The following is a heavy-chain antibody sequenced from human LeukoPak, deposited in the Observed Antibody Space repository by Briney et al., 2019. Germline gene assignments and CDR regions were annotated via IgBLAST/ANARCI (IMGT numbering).Heavy chain of an antibody. CDR1: GFTLGSYW. CDR2: ISTSSSYI. V-gene: IGHV3-21*01. D-gene: IGHD5-18*01. J-gene: IGHJ4*02. Sequence: GGSLRLSCAASGFTLGSYWMTWVRQAPGKGLEWVSSISTSSSYIYYADSLKGRFTISRHNAKNSLYLQMNSLRAEDTAVYYCARTSDKPMVLTTDFDYWGQGTLVTVSS. CDR3: ARTSDKPMVLTTDFDY.